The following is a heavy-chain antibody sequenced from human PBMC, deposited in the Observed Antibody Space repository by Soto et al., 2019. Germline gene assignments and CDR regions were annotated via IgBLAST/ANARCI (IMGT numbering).Heavy chain of an antibody. CDR3: ARARVTVAGPASLDY. CDR1: GFTFSSYG. Sequence: GGSLRLSCAASGFTFSSYGMHWVRQAPGKGLEWVAVIWYDGSNKYYADSVKGRFTISRDNSKNTLYLQMNSLRAEDTAVYYCARARVTVAGPASLDYWGQGTLVTVSS. J-gene: IGHJ4*02. D-gene: IGHD6-19*01. CDR2: IWYDGSNK. V-gene: IGHV3-33*01.